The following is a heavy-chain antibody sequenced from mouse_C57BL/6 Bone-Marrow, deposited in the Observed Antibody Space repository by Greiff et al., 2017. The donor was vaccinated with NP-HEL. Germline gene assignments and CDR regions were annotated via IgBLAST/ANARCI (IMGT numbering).Heavy chain of an antibody. J-gene: IGHJ4*01. CDR3: ARALNYYGSSYYAMDY. V-gene: IGHV1-78*01. D-gene: IGHD1-1*01. CDR1: GYTFTDHT. CDR2: IYPRDGST. Sequence: VQLQQSDAELVKPGASVKISCKVSGYTFTDHTIHWMKQRPEQGLEWIGYIYPRDGSTKYNEQFKGKATLTADKSSSTAYMQLNSLTSEDSAVYCCARALNYYGSSYYAMDYWGQGTSVTVSS.